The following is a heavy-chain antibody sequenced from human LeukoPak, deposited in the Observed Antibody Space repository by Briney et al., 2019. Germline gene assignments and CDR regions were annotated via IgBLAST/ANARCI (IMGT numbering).Heavy chain of an antibody. V-gene: IGHV4-59*01. CDR1: GDSISSYY. Sequence: SETLSLTCTVSGDSISSYYWSWIRQPPGKGLEWIGYIYYSGSTNYNPSLKSRVTISVDTSKNQFSLKLSSVTAADTAVYYCARMRDIAATTYFDHWGQGTLVAVSS. D-gene: IGHD5-12*01. J-gene: IGHJ4*02. CDR3: ARMRDIAATTYFDH. CDR2: IYYSGST.